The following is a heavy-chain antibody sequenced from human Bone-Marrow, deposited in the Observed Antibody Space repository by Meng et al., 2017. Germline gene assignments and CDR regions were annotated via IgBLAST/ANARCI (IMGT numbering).Heavy chain of an antibody. J-gene: IGHJ4*02. V-gene: IGHV1-18*01. CDR2: ISGHNGNT. Sequence: ASVKVSCKASGYSFTNYGINWVRQAPGQGLEWMGWISGHNGNTNYAHKLQGRVTMTTDTSTSTAYMEVGSLRSDDTAVYYCARGRITYYFDTSAYYAEYFDYWGQGTLVTVSS. CDR3: ARGRITYYFDTSAYYAEYFDY. CDR1: GYSFTNYG. D-gene: IGHD3-22*01.